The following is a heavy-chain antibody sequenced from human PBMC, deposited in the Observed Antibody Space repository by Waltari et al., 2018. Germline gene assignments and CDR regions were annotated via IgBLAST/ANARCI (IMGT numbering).Heavy chain of an antibody. CDR1: GYTFTGYA. J-gene: IGHJ4*02. Sequence: QVQLVQSGAEVKKPVASVKVSCKASGYTFTGYAMHWVRQAPGQRLEWMGWINAGNGNTKYSQKFQGRVTITRDTSASTAYMELSSLRSEDTAVYYCARDYGGPHTSQTTVSFDYWGQGTLVTVSS. D-gene: IGHD4-17*01. CDR3: ARDYGGPHTSQTTVSFDY. V-gene: IGHV1-3*01. CDR2: INAGNGNT.